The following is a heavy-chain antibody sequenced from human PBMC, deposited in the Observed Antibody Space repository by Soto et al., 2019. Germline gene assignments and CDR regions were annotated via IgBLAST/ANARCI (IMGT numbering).Heavy chain of an antibody. CDR1: GGSISSSSYY. CDR3: ARLNEDIVVVVAAPGGWFDP. V-gene: IGHV4-39*01. CDR2: IYYSGST. D-gene: IGHD2-15*01. J-gene: IGHJ5*02. Sequence: LETLSLTCTVSGGSISSSSYYWGWIRQPPGKGLEWIGSIYYSGSTYYNPSLKSRVTISVDTSKNQFSLKLSSVTAADTAVYYCARLNEDIVVVVAAPGGWFDPWGQGTLVTVS.